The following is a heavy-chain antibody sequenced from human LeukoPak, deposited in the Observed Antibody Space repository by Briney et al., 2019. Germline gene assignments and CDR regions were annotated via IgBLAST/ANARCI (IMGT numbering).Heavy chain of an antibody. CDR2: IPYSGST. Sequence: PSETLSLTCTVSGASISSATYYWNWIRQPPGKGLEWIGYIPYSGSTYYSPSLKSRVTISVDTSKSQFSLKLTSVTAADTAVYYCARDRLRSVSWFDPWGQGTLVTVSS. CDR1: GASISSATYY. J-gene: IGHJ5*02. V-gene: IGHV4-30-4*01. CDR3: ARDRLRSVSWFDP.